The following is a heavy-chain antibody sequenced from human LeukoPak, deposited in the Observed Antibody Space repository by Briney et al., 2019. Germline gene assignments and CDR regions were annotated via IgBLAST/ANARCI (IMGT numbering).Heavy chain of an antibody. J-gene: IGHJ4*02. CDR1: GYSFTSYW. CDR3: SIAAAGYFDY. V-gene: IGHV5-51*01. CDR2: IYPGDSDT. D-gene: IGHD6-13*01. Sequence: GESLKISCKGSGYSFTSYWIGWARQMPGKGLEGMGIIYPGDSDTRHSPSFQGQVTISADKSISTAYLQWSSLKASDTAMYYCSIAAAGYFDYWGQGTLVTVSS.